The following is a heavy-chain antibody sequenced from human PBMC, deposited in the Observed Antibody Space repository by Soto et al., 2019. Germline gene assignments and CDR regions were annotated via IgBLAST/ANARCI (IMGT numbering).Heavy chain of an antibody. J-gene: IGHJ6*02. D-gene: IGHD2-21*01. CDR2: IKQDGSEK. Sequence: SGGSLRLSCVASGFTFSSYWMSWVRQAQGKGLEWVANIKQDGSEKYYVDSVKGRFTISRDNAKNSLYLQMNSLRAEDTAVYYCARDLLVGILYYYYGMDVWGQGTTVTV. CDR1: GFTFSSYW. CDR3: ARDLLVGILYYYYGMDV. V-gene: IGHV3-7*01.